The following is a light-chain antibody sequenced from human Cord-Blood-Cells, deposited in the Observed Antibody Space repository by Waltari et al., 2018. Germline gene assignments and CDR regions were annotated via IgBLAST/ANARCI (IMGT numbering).Light chain of an antibody. CDR3: CSYAGSSSVV. V-gene: IGLV2-23*01. CDR1: SSDVGGYNL. J-gene: IGLJ2*01. Sequence: QSALTQPASVSGSPGQSITLSCTGTSSDVGGYNLVSWYQQHPGKAPKLMIYEGSKRPSGVSNRFSGSKSGNTSSLTISVLQAEDEADYYCCSYAGSSSVVFGGGTKLTVL. CDR2: EGS.